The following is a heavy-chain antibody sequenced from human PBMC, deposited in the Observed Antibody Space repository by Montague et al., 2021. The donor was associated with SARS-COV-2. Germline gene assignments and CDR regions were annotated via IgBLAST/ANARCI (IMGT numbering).Heavy chain of an antibody. D-gene: IGHD2-15*01. J-gene: IGHJ5*02. CDR2: IYYSGST. CDR1: GGSMRSGGYY. Sequence: SETLSLTCTVSGGSMRSGGYYWSWIRQHPGKGLEWTGYIYYSGSTYYNPSLKSRVTISVDTSKNQFSLKLSSVTAADTAVYYCARQEPIVVVVAAARGWFDPWGQGTLVTVSS. V-gene: IGHV4-39*01. CDR3: ARQEPIVVVVAAARGWFDP.